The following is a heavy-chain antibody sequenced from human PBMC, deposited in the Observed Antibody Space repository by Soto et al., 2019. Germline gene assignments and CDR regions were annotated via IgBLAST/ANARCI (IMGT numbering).Heavy chain of an antibody. Sequence: GSLRLSCAASGFTFSTYTMNWVRQTPGKGLEWVSSISSGSNYIYYADSLKGRFTISRDNAKNSLYLQMNSLRAEDTAVYYCARDYGKLNPWGQGTLVTVSS. CDR2: ISSGSNYI. D-gene: IGHD2-15*01. CDR3: ARDYGKLNP. CDR1: GFTFSTYT. V-gene: IGHV3-21*01. J-gene: IGHJ5*02.